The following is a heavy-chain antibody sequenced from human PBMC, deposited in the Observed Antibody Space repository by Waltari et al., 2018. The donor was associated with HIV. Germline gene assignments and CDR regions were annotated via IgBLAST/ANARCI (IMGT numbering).Heavy chain of an antibody. CDR3: ARRGGRSSPLGY. D-gene: IGHD6-13*01. V-gene: IGHV3-7*01. CDR2: KKQEGSEV. J-gene: IGHJ4*02. CDR1: GFTFSSYG. Sequence: EVQLVESGGGLVQPGGSLRLSCAASGFTFSSYGMSWVRQAPGNGVEWWANKKQEGSEVYYVDYWNGRFTISRDNAKNSLYLQMNSLRAEDTAVYFCARRGGRSSPLGYWGQGTLVTVSS.